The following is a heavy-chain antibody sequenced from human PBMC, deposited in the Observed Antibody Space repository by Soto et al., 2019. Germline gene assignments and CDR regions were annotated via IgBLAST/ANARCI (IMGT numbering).Heavy chain of an antibody. D-gene: IGHD3-10*01. J-gene: IGHJ2*01. CDR3: ARRRLGYGSWYFDL. V-gene: IGHV1-69*01. CDR1: GGAFSSYA. Sequence: QVQLVQSGAEVKKPGSSVKVSCKASGGAFSSYAISWVRQAPGQGLEWMGGNLPLFNISNYAQKFQGRVTITADEPTSTAYMDLSNLTSEDTAVYYCARRRLGYGSWYFDLWRRGTLITVSS. CDR2: NLPLFNIS.